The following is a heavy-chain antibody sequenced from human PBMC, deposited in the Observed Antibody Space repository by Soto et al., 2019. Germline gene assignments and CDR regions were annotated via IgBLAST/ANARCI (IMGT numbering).Heavy chain of an antibody. D-gene: IGHD3-22*01. CDR1: GGSISSGDYY. CDR3: ARDYYDSSGYYQYYYYGMDV. V-gene: IGHV4-30-4*01. CDR2: IYYSGST. Sequence: SETLSLTCTVSGGSISSGDYYWSWIRQPPGKGLEWIGYIYYSGSTYYNPSLKSRVTISVDTSKNQFSLKPSSVTAADTAVYYCARDYYDSSGYYQYYYYGMDVWGQGTTDTVSS. J-gene: IGHJ6*02.